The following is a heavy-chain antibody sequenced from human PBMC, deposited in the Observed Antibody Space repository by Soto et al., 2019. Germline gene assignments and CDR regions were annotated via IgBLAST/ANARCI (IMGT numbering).Heavy chain of an antibody. CDR3: ARRWGEGRVDY. Sequence: QVQLQESGPGLVKPSGTLSLTGAVSGGSISSSNCGSWVRQPPGKGLEWIGEIYHSGNTNYNPSLKSRVTMAVYTSRNQFSLKLSSVPAADTAVYYCARRWGEGRVDYWGQGTLVTVSS. CDR2: IYHSGNT. V-gene: IGHV4-4*02. D-gene: IGHD3-10*01. CDR1: GGSISSSNC. J-gene: IGHJ4*02.